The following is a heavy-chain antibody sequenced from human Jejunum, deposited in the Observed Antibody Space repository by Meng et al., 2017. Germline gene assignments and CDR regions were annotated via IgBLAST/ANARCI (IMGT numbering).Heavy chain of an antibody. V-gene: IGHV4-34*01. CDR1: GASFSGYK. CDR2: INHSGST. CDR3: ARRLPYLDTGFYDF. D-gene: IGHD3-9*01. J-gene: IGHJ4*02. Sequence: VRVEEGGGGLLGASETLSLTCGVYGASFSGYKWNWIRQPPGKGLEWIGEINHSGSTTYNPSLKSRVTMSVDTSKNQFSLKVDSVSAADTAVYYCARRLPYLDTGFYDFWGQGTLVTVSS.